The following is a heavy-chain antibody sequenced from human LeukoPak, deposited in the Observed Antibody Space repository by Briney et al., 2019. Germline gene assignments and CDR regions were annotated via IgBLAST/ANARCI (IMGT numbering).Heavy chain of an antibody. D-gene: IGHD3-10*01. CDR2: INEDGRNT. J-gene: IGHJ4*02. Sequence: GGSLRLSCAASGFTFSRYWMNWVRQAPGKGLVWVSRINEDGRNTYYADSVKGRFTISRDNAKNTMYLQMNSLRAEDTALYYCAKYYGSEYYATDHWGQGTLVTVSS. CDR1: GFTFSRYW. V-gene: IGHV3-74*01. CDR3: AKYYGSEYYATDH.